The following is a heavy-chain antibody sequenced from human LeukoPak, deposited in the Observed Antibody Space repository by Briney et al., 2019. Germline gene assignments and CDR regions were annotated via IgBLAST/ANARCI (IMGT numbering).Heavy chain of an antibody. Sequence: TGGSLRLSCAASGFTFSSYDMTWVRQAPGKGLEWVAAVSRSGGSTYYADSVKGRFTISRDNSKNTLYLQMNSLRAEDTAMYYCARVRSIGWEFEYWGQGTLVTVSS. V-gene: IGHV3-23*01. CDR3: ARVRSIGWEFEY. J-gene: IGHJ4*02. CDR1: GFTFSSYD. D-gene: IGHD6-19*01. CDR2: VSRSGGST.